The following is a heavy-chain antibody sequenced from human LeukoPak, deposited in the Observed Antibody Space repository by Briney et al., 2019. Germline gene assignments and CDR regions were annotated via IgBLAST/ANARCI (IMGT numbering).Heavy chain of an antibody. V-gene: IGHV3-23*01. J-gene: IGHJ5*02. CDR1: GLTFSSYA. D-gene: IGHD1-26*01. CDR3: AKDMGEDGSYFLDH. Sequence: GGSLRLSCTASGLTFSSYAMSWVRQAPGKGLEWVSAISGSSSSTYYADPVKGRFTVFRDNSKNTVYLQMNSLRAEDTAEYYCAKDMGEDGSYFLDHWGQGTLVTVSS. CDR2: ISGSSSST.